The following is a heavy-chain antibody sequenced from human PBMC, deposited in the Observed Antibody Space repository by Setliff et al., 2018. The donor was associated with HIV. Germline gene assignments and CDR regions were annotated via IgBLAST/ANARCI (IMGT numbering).Heavy chain of an antibody. Sequence: ASVKVSCKASGYTFTTYGVNWVRQAPGQGLEWMGWINSYNGNTKFAQKFQGRVTITADKSTSTAYMELSSLRSEDTAVYYCARNPQPTGTPDYYYYYYIDVWG. CDR2: INSYNGNT. D-gene: IGHD1-1*01. V-gene: IGHV1-18*04. CDR3: ARNPQPTGTPDYYYYYYIDV. J-gene: IGHJ6*03. CDR1: GYTFTTYG.